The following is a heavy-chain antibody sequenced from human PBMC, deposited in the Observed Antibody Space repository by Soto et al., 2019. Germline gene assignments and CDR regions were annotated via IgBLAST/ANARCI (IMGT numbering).Heavy chain of an antibody. D-gene: IGHD3-10*02. CDR3: AKGILFGELSSPFYGMDV. CDR1: GFSFSSYG. V-gene: IGHV3-30*18. CDR2: ISYDGSNK. Sequence: SGGSLRLSCAASGFSFSSYGMYWVRQAPGKGLEWVAVISYDGSNKYYADSVKGRFTISRDNSKNTLYVQMNSLRAGDTAVYYCAKGILFGELSSPFYGMDVWGQGTTVTVSS. J-gene: IGHJ6*02.